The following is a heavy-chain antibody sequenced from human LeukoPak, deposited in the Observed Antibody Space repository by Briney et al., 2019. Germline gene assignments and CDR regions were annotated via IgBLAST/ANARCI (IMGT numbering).Heavy chain of an antibody. CDR2: INHSGST. J-gene: IGHJ6*03. V-gene: IGHV4-34*01. Sequence: SETLSLTCAVYGGSFSGYYWSWIRQPPGKGLEWIGEINHSGSTNYNPSLKSRVTISVDTSKNQFSLKLSSVTAADTAVYYCARIGYYYYMDVWGKGTTVTISS. CDR1: GGSFSGYY. CDR3: ARIGYYYYMDV.